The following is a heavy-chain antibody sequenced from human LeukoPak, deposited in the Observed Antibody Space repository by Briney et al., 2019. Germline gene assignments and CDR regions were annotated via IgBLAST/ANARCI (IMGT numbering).Heavy chain of an antibody. CDR1: GGSISSSNW. CDR2: IYHSGST. V-gene: IGHV4-4*02. Sequence: ASETLSLTCAVSGGSISSSNWWSWVRQPPGKGLEWIGEIYHSGSTNYNPSLKSRVTISVDKSKNQFSLKLSSVTAADTAVYYWGRAHGEEYYFDYWGKGTLVTVSS. D-gene: IGHD4-17*01. CDR3: GRAHGEEYYFDY. J-gene: IGHJ4*02.